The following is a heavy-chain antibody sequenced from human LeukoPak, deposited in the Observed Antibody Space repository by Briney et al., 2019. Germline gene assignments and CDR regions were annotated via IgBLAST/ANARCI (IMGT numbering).Heavy chain of an antibody. V-gene: IGHV3-30*18. CDR2: ISYDGTNE. J-gene: IGHJ4*02. D-gene: IGHD6-19*01. CDR1: GFAFSTYY. Sequence: GGSLRLSCAASGFAFSTYYIHWVRQPPGKGLEWVAVISYDGTNEHYADSVKGRFTISRDNSKNTLSLQMNSLRPEDTAVYYCAKSLSSGWASYYFGDWGQGTLLTVSS. CDR3: AKSLSSGWASYYFGD.